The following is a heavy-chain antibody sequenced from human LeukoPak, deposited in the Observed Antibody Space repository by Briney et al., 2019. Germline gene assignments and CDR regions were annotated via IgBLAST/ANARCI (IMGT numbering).Heavy chain of an antibody. CDR1: GGSISSYY. Sequence: SETLSLTCTVSGGSISSYYWSWIRQPAGKGLEWIGHMYTSGSTNYNPSLRSRVTMSIDTSKNEFSLKMTSVTAADTAVYYCARQKTPVTSFDPWGQGTLVTVSS. CDR2: MYTSGST. J-gene: IGHJ5*02. CDR3: ARQKTPVTSFDP. V-gene: IGHV4-4*07.